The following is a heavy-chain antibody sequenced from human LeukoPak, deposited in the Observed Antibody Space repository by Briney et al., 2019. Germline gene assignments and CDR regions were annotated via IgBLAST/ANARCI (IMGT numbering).Heavy chain of an antibody. D-gene: IGHD3-16*01. V-gene: IGHV1-18*01. CDR3: ARASLGIAPFDI. J-gene: IGHJ3*02. Sequence: ASVKVSCKASGYTFTSYGISWVRQASGQGLEWMGWISAYNGNTNYAQKLQGRVTMTRDTSTSTVYMELSSLRSEDTAVYYCARASLGIAPFDIWGQGTMVTVSS. CDR2: ISAYNGNT. CDR1: GYTFTSYG.